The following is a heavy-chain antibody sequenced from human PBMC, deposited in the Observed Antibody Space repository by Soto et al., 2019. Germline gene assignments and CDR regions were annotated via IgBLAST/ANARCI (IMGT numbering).Heavy chain of an antibody. D-gene: IGHD2-2*01. J-gene: IGHJ6*02. CDR3: ARGYCSSTSCFYYYGMDV. V-gene: IGHV4-39*01. CDR1: GGSISSSSYY. Sequence: SETLSLTCTVSGGSISSSSYYWGWIRQPPGKGLEWIGSIYYSGSTYYTPSLKSRVTISVDTSKNQFSLKLSSVTAADTAVYYCARGYCSSTSCFYYYGMDVWGQGTTVT. CDR2: IYYSGST.